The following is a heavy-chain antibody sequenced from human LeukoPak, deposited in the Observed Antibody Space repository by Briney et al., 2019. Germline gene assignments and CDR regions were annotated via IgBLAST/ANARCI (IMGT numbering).Heavy chain of an antibody. CDR3: AREALDGYCSSSSCYLIDY. CDR2: ISSSSSTI. D-gene: IGHD2-2*03. J-gene: IGHJ4*02. Sequence: GGSLRLSCAASGFTFSSYSMNWVRQAPGKGLEWVSYISSSSSTIYYADSVKGRFTISRDNAKNSLYLQMNSLRAEDTAVYYCAREALDGYCSSSSCYLIDYWGQGTLVTVSS. V-gene: IGHV3-48*04. CDR1: GFTFSSYS.